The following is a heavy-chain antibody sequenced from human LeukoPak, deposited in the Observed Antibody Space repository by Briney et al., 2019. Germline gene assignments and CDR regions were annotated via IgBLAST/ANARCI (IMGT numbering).Heavy chain of an antibody. J-gene: IGHJ4*02. CDR1: GFTFSSYG. Sequence: GGSLRLPCAASGFTFSSYGMYWVRQAPGQGLEWVAVIWYDGSNKYYADSVKGRFIISRDNSKKTLYLQMNSLRAEDTAVYYCARVRLANIGYDGVDYWGQGTLVTVSA. D-gene: IGHD5-12*01. CDR2: IWYDGSNK. CDR3: ARVRLANIGYDGVDY. V-gene: IGHV3-33*07.